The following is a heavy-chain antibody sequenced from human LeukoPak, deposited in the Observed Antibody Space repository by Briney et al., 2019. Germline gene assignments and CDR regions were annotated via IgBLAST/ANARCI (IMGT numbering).Heavy chain of an antibody. J-gene: IGHJ3*02. D-gene: IGHD6-19*01. CDR3: ARPISSGYDRWGDAFDI. Sequence: GESLKISCKGSGYSFTSYWIGWVRQMPGKGLEWMGIIYPGDSDTRYSPSFQGQVTISADKSISTAYLQWSSLKASDTAMYYCARPISSGYDRWGDAFDIWGQGTMVTVSS. V-gene: IGHV5-51*01. CDR2: IYPGDSDT. CDR1: GYSFTSYW.